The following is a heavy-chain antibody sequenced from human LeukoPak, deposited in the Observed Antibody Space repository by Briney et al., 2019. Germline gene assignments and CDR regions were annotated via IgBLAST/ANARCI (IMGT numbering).Heavy chain of an antibody. D-gene: IGHD6-6*01. Sequence: PSETLSLTCTVSGGSISSYYWSWIRQPPGKGLEWIGYIYYSGTTNYNPSLKSRVTISVDTSKNQFSLKLSSVTAADTAVYYCVRYSSSNYYFDYWGQGTLVTVSS. CDR1: GGSISSYY. V-gene: IGHV4-59*01. CDR2: IYYSGTT. J-gene: IGHJ4*02. CDR3: VRYSSSNYYFDY.